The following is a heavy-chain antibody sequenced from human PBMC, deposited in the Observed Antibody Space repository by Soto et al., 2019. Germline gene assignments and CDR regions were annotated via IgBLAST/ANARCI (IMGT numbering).Heavy chain of an antibody. CDR3: ARSQQTTVTSPLADT. J-gene: IGHJ5*02. Sequence: LXLSCAASGFTFIIYAMHWVRHAPGKGLEWVTVISYDGNNKYYADSVKGRFTISRDNSKNTLYLQMNSLRTEDTGVYYCARSQQTTVTSPLADTWGQGTLVTVSS. D-gene: IGHD4-17*01. CDR2: ISYDGNNK. V-gene: IGHV3-30-3*01. CDR1: GFTFIIYA.